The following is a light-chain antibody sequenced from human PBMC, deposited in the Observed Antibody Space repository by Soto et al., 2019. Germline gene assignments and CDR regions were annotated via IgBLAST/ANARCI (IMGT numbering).Light chain of an antibody. CDR2: DAS. J-gene: IGKJ4*01. Sequence: EVVLTQSPVSLSLSPGERATLSCGASQIVSSNYLAWYQRKPGLAPRLLIYDASSRATGVPDRFRGSGSGTDFTLTINRLEPEDFAVYYCQQYGDSPRGTFGGGTKVEVK. CDR1: QIVSSNY. V-gene: IGKV3D-20*01. CDR3: QQYGDSPRGT.